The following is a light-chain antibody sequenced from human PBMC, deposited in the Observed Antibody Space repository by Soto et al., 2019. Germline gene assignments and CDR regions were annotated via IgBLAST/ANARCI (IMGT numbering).Light chain of an antibody. J-gene: IGKJ1*01. V-gene: IGKV1-27*01. CDR3: QKYNSAPWT. Sequence: DIQMTQFPSSLSASVGDRVTITCRASLPISNYLAWYQQKPGKVPKVLIYGASTLQSGVPPRFSGSGSGTDFTLTISSLQPKDVATYYCQKYNSAPWTFGPGTKVDI. CDR2: GAS. CDR1: LPISNY.